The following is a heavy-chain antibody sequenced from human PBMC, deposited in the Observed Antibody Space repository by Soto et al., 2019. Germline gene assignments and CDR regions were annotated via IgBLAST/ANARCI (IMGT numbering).Heavy chain of an antibody. Sequence: SETMSLTCTVCGGSFWNYLWSGIRQYPGKGLEWIGEINDSGSTNYNSFLKGRVTISLGTSKNQFSLKLRFVTAADTAVYYCARTESRSYYSSGMDIWGQGTTVTVSS. CDR1: GGSFWNYL. CDR3: ARTESRSYYSSGMDI. D-gene: IGHD3-10*01. V-gene: IGHV4-34*01. CDR2: INDSGST. J-gene: IGHJ6*02.